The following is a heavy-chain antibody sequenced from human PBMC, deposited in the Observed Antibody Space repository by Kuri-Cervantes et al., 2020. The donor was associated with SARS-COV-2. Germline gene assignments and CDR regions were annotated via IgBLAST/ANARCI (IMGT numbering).Heavy chain of an antibody. D-gene: IGHD6-19*01. V-gene: IGHV4-59*08. Sequence: GSLRLSCAVYGGSISSYYWSWIRQPPGKGLEWIGYIYYSGSTNYNPSLKSRVTISVDTSKNQFSLKLSSVTAADTAVYYCARRGDYSSGWYGGWYFDYWGQGTLVTVSS. CDR3: ARRGDYSSGWYGGWYFDY. CDR1: GGSISSYY. J-gene: IGHJ4*02. CDR2: IYYSGST.